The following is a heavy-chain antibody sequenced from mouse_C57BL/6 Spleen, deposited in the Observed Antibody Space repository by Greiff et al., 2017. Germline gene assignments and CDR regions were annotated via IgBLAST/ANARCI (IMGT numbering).Heavy chain of an antibody. J-gene: IGHJ3*01. CDR2: INPNNGGT. CDR3: ARGGTTVPFAY. Sequence: VQLQQSGPELVKPGASVKMSCKASGYTFTDYNMHWVKQRHGKSLEWIGYINPNNGGTSYNQKFKGKATLTVNKSSSTAYMELRSLTSEDSAVYYCARGGTTVPFAYWGQGTLVTVSA. CDR1: GYTFTDYN. V-gene: IGHV1-22*01. D-gene: IGHD1-1*01.